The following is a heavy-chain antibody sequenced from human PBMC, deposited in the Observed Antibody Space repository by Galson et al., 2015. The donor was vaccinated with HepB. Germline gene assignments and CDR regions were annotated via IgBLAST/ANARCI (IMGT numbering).Heavy chain of an antibody. CDR1: GFTFSSYE. D-gene: IGHD6-13*01. J-gene: IGHJ6*02. Sequence: SLRLSCAASGFTFSSYEMNWVRQAPGKGLEWVSYISSSGSTIYYADSVKGRFTISRDNAKNSLYLQMNSLRAEDTAVYYCARAPAGTGYYYGMDVWGQGTTVTVSS. V-gene: IGHV3-48*03. CDR3: ARAPAGTGYYYGMDV. CDR2: ISSSGSTI.